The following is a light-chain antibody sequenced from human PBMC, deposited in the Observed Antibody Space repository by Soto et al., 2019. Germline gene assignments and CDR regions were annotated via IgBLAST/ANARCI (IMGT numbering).Light chain of an antibody. CDR1: KHDIGVYDF. CDR2: EVV. J-gene: IGLJ1*01. V-gene: IGLV2-8*01. CDR3: KSYAGSNTYV. Sequence: QSVLTQPPSASGSPGQSVTISCTGTKHDIGVYDFVSWYQHHPGKAPRLLIYEVVQRPSGVPDRFSGSKSGNTASLTVSGRQAADEAEYFCKSYAGSNTYVFGRGTKVTVL.